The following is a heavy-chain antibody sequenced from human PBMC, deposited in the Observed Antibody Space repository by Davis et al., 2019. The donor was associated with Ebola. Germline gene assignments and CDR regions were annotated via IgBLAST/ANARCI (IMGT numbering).Heavy chain of an antibody. CDR2: INHSGST. V-gene: IGHV4-34*01. CDR3: ARDDPSGSQVY. D-gene: IGHD1-26*01. Sequence: PSETLSLTCAVYGGSFSGHYWSWIRQPPGKGLEWIGEINHSGSTNYNPSLKSRVTISVDTSKNQFSLKLSSVTAADTAVYYCARDDPSGSQVYWGQGTLVTVSS. CDR1: GGSFSGHY. J-gene: IGHJ4*02.